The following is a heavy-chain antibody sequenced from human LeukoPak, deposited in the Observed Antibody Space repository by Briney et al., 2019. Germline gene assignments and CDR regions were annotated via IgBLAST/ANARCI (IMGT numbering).Heavy chain of an antibody. Sequence: PSETLSLTCAVYGGSFSGYYWSWIRQPPGKGLEWIGEINHSGSTNYNPSLKSRVAISVDTSKNQFSLKLSSVTAADTAVYYCARGRGDENTHLDYWGQGTLVTVSS. CDR2: INHSGST. J-gene: IGHJ4*02. V-gene: IGHV4-34*01. D-gene: IGHD3-16*01. CDR1: GGSFSGYY. CDR3: ARGRGDENTHLDY.